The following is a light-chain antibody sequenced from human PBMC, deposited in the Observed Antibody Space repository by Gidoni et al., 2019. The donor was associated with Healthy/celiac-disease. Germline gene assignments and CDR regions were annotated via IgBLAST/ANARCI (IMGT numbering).Light chain of an antibody. Sequence: EIVLTQSPATLSLSPGERATLSCRASQSVSSYLAWYQQKPGQAPRLLIYDASNRATGIPARCSGSGSGTDFTLTISSLEPEDFVVYDCQQRSNWPLTFGGGTKVEIK. CDR3: QQRSNWPLT. J-gene: IGKJ4*01. V-gene: IGKV3-11*01. CDR2: DAS. CDR1: QSVSSY.